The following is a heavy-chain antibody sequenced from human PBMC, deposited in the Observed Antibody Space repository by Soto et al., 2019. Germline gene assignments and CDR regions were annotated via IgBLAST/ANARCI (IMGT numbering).Heavy chain of an antibody. CDR1: VFTFSSYG. V-gene: IGHV3-30*18. CDR2: ISYDGSNK. Sequence: VGSLRLSCAASVFTFSSYGMHCVRHSPGKWLEWVAVISYDGSNKYYADSVKGRFTISRDNSKNTLYLQMNSLRAEDTAVYYCAKEVKYYYDSSGYYIHYYFEYWGQGTLVIVSS. D-gene: IGHD3-22*01. J-gene: IGHJ4*02. CDR3: AKEVKYYYDSSGYYIHYYFEY.